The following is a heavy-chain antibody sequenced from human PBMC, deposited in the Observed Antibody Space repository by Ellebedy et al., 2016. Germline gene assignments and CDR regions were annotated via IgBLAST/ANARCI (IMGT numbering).Heavy chain of an antibody. D-gene: IGHD1-14*01. Sequence: SETLSLXXTVSGDSISSGGYFWSWIRQHPGKGLEWIGYIYHSGTTHYNTSLKSRVTISVDTSKNQFSLKMTSVTAADTAVYYCARDVPARRHFGYWGQGVLVTVSS. J-gene: IGHJ4*02. CDR1: GDSISSGGYF. CDR2: IYHSGTT. V-gene: IGHV4-31*03. CDR3: ARDVPARRHFGY.